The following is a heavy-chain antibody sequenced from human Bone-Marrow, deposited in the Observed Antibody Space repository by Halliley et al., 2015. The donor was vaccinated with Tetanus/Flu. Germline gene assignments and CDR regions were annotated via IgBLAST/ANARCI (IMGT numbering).Heavy chain of an antibody. Sequence: KGLEWVADIFSGDSTHYADSVEGRFTISRDYSKNTLYVQMNSLRVEDSAVYYCATYSGSYYDNWGQGTLVTVSS. J-gene: IGHJ4*02. CDR2: IFSGDST. CDR3: ATYSGSYYDN. D-gene: IGHD1-26*01. V-gene: IGHV3-66*01.